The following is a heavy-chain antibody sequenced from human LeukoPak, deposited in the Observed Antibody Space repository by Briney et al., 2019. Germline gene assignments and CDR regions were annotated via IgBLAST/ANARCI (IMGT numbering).Heavy chain of an antibody. D-gene: IGHD6-13*01. J-gene: IGHJ4*02. CDR2: IYYSGST. CDR3: ERVRRDLSSTADY. V-gene: IGHV4-31*03. CDR1: GGSLRSGGYY. Sequence: SQTLSLTCTVSGGSLRSGGYYWSWIRQHPGKGLEWIGYIYYSGSTYYNPSLKSRVTISVDTSKNQFSRKLSSVTAADTAVYHCERVRRDLSSTADYWGQGTLVTVSS.